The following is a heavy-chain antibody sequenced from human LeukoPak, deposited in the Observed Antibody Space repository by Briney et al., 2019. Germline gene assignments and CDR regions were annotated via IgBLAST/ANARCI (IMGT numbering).Heavy chain of an antibody. CDR1: GFTFSSYA. CDR3: ARDGRSTWYEDS. J-gene: IGHJ4*02. CDR2: ISGSGGST. Sequence: QAGGSLRLSCAASGFTFSSYAMSWVRQAPGKGLEWVSAISGSGGSTYYADSVKGRFTISRDNSKNTLYLQMNNLRAEDAAVYFCARDGRSTWYEDSWGQGTLVTVSS. D-gene: IGHD6-13*01. V-gene: IGHV3-23*01.